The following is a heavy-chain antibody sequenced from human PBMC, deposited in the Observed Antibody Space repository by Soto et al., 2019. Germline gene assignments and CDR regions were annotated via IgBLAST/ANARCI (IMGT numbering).Heavy chain of an antibody. D-gene: IGHD3-16*01. CDR3: ARGGPGGSAGGMDV. V-gene: IGHV1-69*02. Sequence: QVQLVQSGAEVKKPGSSVKVSCKASGGTFSSYTISWVRQAPGQGLEWMGRIIPLLGIANYAQKFQGRVTITADKSTSTDYMELSSLRFEDRAVYYCARGGPGGSAGGMDVWGEGTTVTVSS. CDR1: GGTFSSYT. CDR2: IIPLLGIA. J-gene: IGHJ6*04.